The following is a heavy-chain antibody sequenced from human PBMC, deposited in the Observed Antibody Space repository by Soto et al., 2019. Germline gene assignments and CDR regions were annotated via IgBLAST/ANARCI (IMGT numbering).Heavy chain of an antibody. V-gene: IGHV1-2*04. CDR1: GYTFTGYY. D-gene: IGHD3-3*01. CDR3: ARGRRFLEWLLSSRYGMDV. CDR2: INPNSGGT. J-gene: IGHJ6*02. Sequence: ASVKVSCKASGYTFTGYYMHWVRQAPGQGLEWMGWINPNSGGTNYAQKFQGWVTMTRDTSISTAYMELSRLRSDDTAVYYCARGRRFLEWLLSSRYGMDVWGQGTMVTVSS.